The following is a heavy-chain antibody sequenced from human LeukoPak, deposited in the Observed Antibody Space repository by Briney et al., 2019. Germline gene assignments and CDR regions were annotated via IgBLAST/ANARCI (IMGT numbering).Heavy chain of an antibody. J-gene: IGHJ6*02. CDR3: ARHGPLYEYFYYNMDV. D-gene: IGHD5/OR15-5a*01. CDR2: IYYSGST. CDR1: GGSISSHY. V-gene: IGHV4-59*08. Sequence: SETLSLTCTVSGGSISSHYCSWIRQPPGKGLEWIGYIYYSGSTDYNPSLKSRVTISVDTSKNQFSLKLSSVTAADTAVYYCARHGPLYEYFYYNMDVWGQGTTVTVSS.